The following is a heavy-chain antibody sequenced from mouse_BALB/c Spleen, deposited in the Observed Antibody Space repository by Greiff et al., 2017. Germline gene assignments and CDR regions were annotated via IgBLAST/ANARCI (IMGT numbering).Heavy chain of an antibody. J-gene: IGHJ1*01. CDR2: IDPENGNT. Sequence: VQLQQSGAELVRPGASVKLSCKASGFTINDYYMHWVKQRPEQGLEWIGWIDPENGNTIYDPKFQGKASITADTSSNTAYLQLSSLTSEDTAVYYCARGITTASRDGYFDVWGAGTTVTVSS. V-gene: IGHV14-1*02. CDR1: GFTINDYY. CDR3: ARGITTASRDGYFDV. D-gene: IGHD1-2*01.